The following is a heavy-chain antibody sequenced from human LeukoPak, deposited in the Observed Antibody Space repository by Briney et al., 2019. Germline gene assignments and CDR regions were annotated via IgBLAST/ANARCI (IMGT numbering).Heavy chain of an antibody. V-gene: IGHV3-30*03. CDR3: YYYYGMDV. Sequence: GGSLRLPCAASGFTFSSYGMHWVRQAPGKGLEWVAVISYDGSNKYYADSVKGRFTISRDNSEDTAVYYCAKDPYCSSTSCPPYYYYGMDVWGQGTTVTVSS. CDR1: GFTFSSYG. D-gene: IGHD2-2*01. CDR2: ISYDGSNK. J-gene: IGHJ6*02.